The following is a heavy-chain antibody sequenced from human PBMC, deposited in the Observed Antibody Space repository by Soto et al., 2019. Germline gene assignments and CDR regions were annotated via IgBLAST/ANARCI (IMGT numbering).Heavy chain of an antibody. CDR3: ARGLTTVTTSDY. Sequence: SLTKSLPWAVAGGKIRNGGDSCIWIRQPPGKGLEWIGYIYHSGSTYYNPSLKSRVTISVDRSKNQFSLKLSSVTAADTAVYYYARGLTTVTTSDYWRHGTPVTVSS. J-gene: IGHJ4*01. CDR2: IYHSGST. V-gene: IGHV4-30-2*01. D-gene: IGHD4-17*01. CDR1: GGKIRNGGDS.